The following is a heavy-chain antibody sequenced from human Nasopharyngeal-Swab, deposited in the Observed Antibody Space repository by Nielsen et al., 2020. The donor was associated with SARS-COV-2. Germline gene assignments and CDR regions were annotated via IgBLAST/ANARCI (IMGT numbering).Heavy chain of an antibody. CDR2: ISYDGSNK. CDR3: AKDRVEGGYHLMGPGLDY. J-gene: IGHJ4*02. V-gene: IGHV3-30*18. Sequence: GGSLRLSCAASGFTFSSYGMHWVRQAPGKGLEWVAVISYDGSNKYYADSVKGRFTISRDNSKNTLYLQMNSLRAEDTAVYYCAKDRVEGGYHLMGPGLDYWGQGTLVTVSS. CDR1: GFTFSSYG. D-gene: IGHD5-12*01.